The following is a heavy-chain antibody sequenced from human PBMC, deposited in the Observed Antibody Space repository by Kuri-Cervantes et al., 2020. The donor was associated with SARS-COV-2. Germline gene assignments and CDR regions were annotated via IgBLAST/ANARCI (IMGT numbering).Heavy chain of an antibody. J-gene: IGHJ4*02. D-gene: IGHD3-10*01. V-gene: IGHV4-30-2*01. Sequence: LRLSCTVSGGSISSGGYYWSWIRQPPGKSLEWIGYIYHSGSTYYNPSLKHRVTISVDSSKNQFSLKLSSVTAADTDVYSCARGRVLPWFGELYFDYWGQGTLVTVSS. CDR3: ARGRVLPWFGELYFDY. CDR2: IYHSGST. CDR1: GGSISSGGYY.